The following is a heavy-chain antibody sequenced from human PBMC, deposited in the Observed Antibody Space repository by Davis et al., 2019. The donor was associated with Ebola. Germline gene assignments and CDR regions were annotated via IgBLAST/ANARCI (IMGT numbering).Heavy chain of an antibody. CDR2: ITHGGST. D-gene: IGHD3-10*01. CDR3: ARDRGYYYYGMDV. CDR1: GGSFSGHY. V-gene: IGHV4-34*01. J-gene: IGHJ6*02. Sequence: MPSETLSLTCAVYGGSFSGHYWSWIRQPPGKGLEWIGEITHGGSTNYSPSLKSRVTMSVDTSKNQFSLKVRSVTAADTGVYYCARDRGYYYYGMDVWGQGTTVTVSS.